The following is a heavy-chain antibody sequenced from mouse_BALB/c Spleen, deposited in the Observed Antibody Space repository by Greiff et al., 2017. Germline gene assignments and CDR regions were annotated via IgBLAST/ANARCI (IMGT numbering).Heavy chain of an antibody. Sequence: DVKLVESGGGLVQPGGSRKLSCAASGFTFSSFGMYWVRQAPEKGLEWVAYISSGSSTIYYADTVKGRFTISRDNPKNTLFLQMTSLRSEDTVMYYCARAYGSRGYWYFDVWGAGTTVTVSS. D-gene: IGHD1-1*01. J-gene: IGHJ1*01. CDR3: ARAYGSRGYWYFDV. V-gene: IGHV5-17*02. CDR2: ISSGSSTI. CDR1: GFTFSSFG.